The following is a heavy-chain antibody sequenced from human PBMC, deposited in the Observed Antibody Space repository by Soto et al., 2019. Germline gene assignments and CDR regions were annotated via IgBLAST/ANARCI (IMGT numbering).Heavy chain of an antibody. CDR2: INHSGST. CDR3: ARGRRFDFWSGYYTGYQAVGMDV. V-gene: IGHV4-34*01. D-gene: IGHD3-3*01. J-gene: IGHJ6*02. CDR1: GGSFSGYY. Sequence: PSETLSLTCAVYGGSFSGYYWSWIRQPPGKGLEWIGEINHSGSTNYNPSLKSRVTISVDTSKNQFSLKLSSVTAADTVVYYCARGRRFDFWSGYYTGYQAVGMDVWGQGTTVTVSS.